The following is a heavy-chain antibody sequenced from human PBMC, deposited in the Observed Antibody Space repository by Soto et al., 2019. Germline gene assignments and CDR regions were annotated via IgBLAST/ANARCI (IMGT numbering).Heavy chain of an antibody. CDR1: GYTFTSYA. CDR3: ARDPCSGGICYSSAFDL. D-gene: IGHD2-15*01. Sequence: QVQLVQSGAEVRKPGASVTVSCKASGYTFTSYAMHWVRQAPGQRLEWMGWINAGNGNTKYSQKFQGTVTITRDTSANTAYMELISLTSEDSAVYYCARDPCSGGICYSSAFDLWGQGTMVTVSS. CDR2: INAGNGNT. V-gene: IGHV1-3*01. J-gene: IGHJ3*01.